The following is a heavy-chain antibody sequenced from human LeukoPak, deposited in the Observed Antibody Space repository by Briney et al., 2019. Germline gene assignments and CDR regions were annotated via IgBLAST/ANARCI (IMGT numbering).Heavy chain of an antibody. CDR3: ARESTSPWGSAAY. D-gene: IGHD7-27*01. Sequence: GGCLRVSCAASGFTLSSYSMNWVPQAPGKGVEGVSSISSSSSYIYYADSVKGRFPISRDNAQNSLYLQMNSLRAEDPAVYYCARESTSPWGSAAYWGQGTLVTVSS. V-gene: IGHV3-21*01. CDR1: GFTLSSYS. CDR2: ISSSSSYI. J-gene: IGHJ4*02.